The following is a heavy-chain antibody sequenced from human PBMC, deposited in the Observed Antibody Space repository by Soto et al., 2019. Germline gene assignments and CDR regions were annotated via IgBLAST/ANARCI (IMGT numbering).Heavy chain of an antibody. CDR2: TYYKSKWYY. D-gene: IGHD3-3*01. V-gene: IGHV6-1*01. CDR3: SRGSWDDVSGHYYMDV. J-gene: IGHJ6*03. Sequence: PSQTLSLTCAISGNSVSSSSGGWNWVRQTPSRGLEWLGRTYYKSKWYYNSAVSVKSRITINPDTSKNQFSLQLNSVTPEDTAVYNCSRGSWDDVSGHYYMDVRGKGTTVTVSS. CDR1: GNSVSSSSGG.